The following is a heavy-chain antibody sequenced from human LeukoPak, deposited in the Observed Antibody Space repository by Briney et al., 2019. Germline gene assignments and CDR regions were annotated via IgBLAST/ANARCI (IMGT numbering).Heavy chain of an antibody. CDR2: IIPIFGIA. V-gene: IGHV1-69*04. D-gene: IGHD6-13*01. CDR1: GGTFSSYA. CDR3: ARVSGIAAAGWFDP. J-gene: IGHJ5*02. Sequence: GASVNVSCKASGGTFSSYAISWVRQAPGQGLEWMGRIIPIFGIANYAQKFQGRVTTTADKSTSTAYMELSSLRSEDTAVYYCARVSGIAAAGWFDPWGQGTLVTVSS.